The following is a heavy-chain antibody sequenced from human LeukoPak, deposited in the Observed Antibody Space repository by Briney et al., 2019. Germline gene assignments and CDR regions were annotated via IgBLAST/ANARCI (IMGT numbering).Heavy chain of an antibody. D-gene: IGHD2-2*01. V-gene: IGHV3-23*01. CDR1: GFSFSTSA. CDR2: ISGSGGST. CDR3: AKDRCSSTSCYDGGYYYYYYGMDV. Sequence: RGSLRLSCSASGFSFSTSAMHWVRQAPGKGLEWVSAISGSGGSTYYADSVKGRFTNSRDNSKNTLYLQMNSLRAEDTAVYYCAKDRCSSTSCYDGGYYYYYYGMDVWGKGTTVTVSS. J-gene: IGHJ6*04.